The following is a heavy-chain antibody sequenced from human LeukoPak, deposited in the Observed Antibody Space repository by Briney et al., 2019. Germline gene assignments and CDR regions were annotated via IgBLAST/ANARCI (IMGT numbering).Heavy chain of an antibody. CDR1: GGSISYYY. CDR2: IYYSGST. D-gene: IGHD3-10*01. CDR3: ARDVGARGARHYYMDV. Sequence: SETLSHTCTDSGGSISYYYWSGIRQPPGKGLEWIGYIYYSGSTNYNPSLKSRVTISVATSKNQFSLKLNSVTAADTAVYYCARDVGARGARHYYMDVWGKGTTVTISS. V-gene: IGHV4-59*12. J-gene: IGHJ6*03.